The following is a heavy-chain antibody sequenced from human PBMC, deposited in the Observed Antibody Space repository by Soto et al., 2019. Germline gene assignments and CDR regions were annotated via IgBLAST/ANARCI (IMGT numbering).Heavy chain of an antibody. CDR1: GYSFPHYW. V-gene: IGHV5-10-1*01. CDR2: IDPSDSRT. Sequence: GESLKISCKGSGYSFPHYWISWVRQMPGKGLEWMGRIDPSDSRTNYSPSFQGHVTMPVDKSINTAYLQWSSLKASDTAMYYCVRLVSQDVDPWGQGTLVNVSS. D-gene: IGHD6-6*01. J-gene: IGHJ5*02. CDR3: VRLVSQDVDP.